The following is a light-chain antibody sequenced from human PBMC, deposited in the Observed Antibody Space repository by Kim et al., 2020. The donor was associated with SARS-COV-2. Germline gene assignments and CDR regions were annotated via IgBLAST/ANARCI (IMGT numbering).Light chain of an antibody. Sequence: EIVLTQSPATLSLSPGERATLSCRASQSVSSYLACYQQKPGQAPRLLIYDASNRATGIPARFSGSGSGTDFTLTISSLEPEDFAVYYCQERRNWQWRLGQGTKVDIK. V-gene: IGKV3-11*01. CDR1: QSVSSY. J-gene: IGKJ1*01. CDR3: QERRNWQWR. CDR2: DAS.